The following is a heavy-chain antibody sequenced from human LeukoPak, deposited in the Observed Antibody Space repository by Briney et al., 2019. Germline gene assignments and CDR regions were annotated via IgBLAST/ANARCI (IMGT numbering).Heavy chain of an antibody. CDR3: TTGEWLLEVYYYYMDV. CDR2: TDGGTT. V-gene: IGHV3-15*01. J-gene: IGHJ6*03. D-gene: IGHD3-3*01. Sequence: GGTLRLSCAASGFTFSSYGMSWVRQAPGKGLEWVGKTDGGTTDYAAPVKGRFTISRDDSKNTLYLQMNSLKTEDTAVYYCTTGEWLLEVYYYYMDVWGKGTTVTVSS. CDR1: GFTFSSYG.